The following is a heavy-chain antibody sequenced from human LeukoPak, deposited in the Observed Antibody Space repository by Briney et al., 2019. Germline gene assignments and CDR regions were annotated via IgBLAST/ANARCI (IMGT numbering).Heavy chain of an antibody. CDR2: INPNSGGT. CDR1: GYTFTGYY. V-gene: IGHV1-2*02. J-gene: IGHJ4*02. Sequence: ASVKVSCKASGYTFTGYYMHWVRQAPGQGLEWMGWINPNSGGTNYAQKFQGRVTMTRDTSISTAYMELSRLRSDDTAVYYCARDRSGSHVLLGCDYWGQGTLGTVSS. CDR3: ARDRSGSHVLLGCDY. D-gene: IGHD1-26*01.